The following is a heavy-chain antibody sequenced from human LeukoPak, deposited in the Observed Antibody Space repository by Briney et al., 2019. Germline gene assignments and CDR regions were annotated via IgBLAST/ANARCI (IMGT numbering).Heavy chain of an antibody. CDR1: GFTFDDYA. D-gene: IGHD3-22*01. Sequence: GRSLRLSCAASGFTFDDYAMQWVRQAPGKGLEWVSGISWNSGSIGYADSVKGRFTISRDNAKNSLYLQMNSLRAEDTAVYYCARVVITKAIDYWGQGTLVTVSS. V-gene: IGHV3-9*01. J-gene: IGHJ4*02. CDR3: ARVVITKAIDY. CDR2: ISWNSGSI.